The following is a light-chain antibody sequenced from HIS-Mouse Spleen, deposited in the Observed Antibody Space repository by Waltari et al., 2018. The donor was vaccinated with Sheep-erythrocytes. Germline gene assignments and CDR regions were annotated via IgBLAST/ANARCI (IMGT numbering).Light chain of an antibody. CDR3: QAWDSSTAV. J-gene: IGLJ2*01. CDR1: KLGVKY. V-gene: IGLV3-1*01. Sequence: SLDLTHPPSVSLSPGQPASTPCSGVKLGVKYACWYQQKPGQSPVLVIYQDSKRPSGIPERFSGSNSGNTATLTISGTQAMDEADYYCQAWDSSTAVFGGGTKLTVL. CDR2: QDS.